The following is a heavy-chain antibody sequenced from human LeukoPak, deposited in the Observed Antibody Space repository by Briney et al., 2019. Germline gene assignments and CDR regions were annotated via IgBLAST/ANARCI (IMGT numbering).Heavy chain of an antibody. CDR3: ARGNRGSSWNDAFDF. Sequence: GASVKVSCKASGGTFSSHAISWVRQAPGQGLEWMAWINPNSGGTLFAQKFQGRVTLTRDTPINTVYMELNRLTSDDTAVYYCARGNRGSSWNDAFDFWGQGTTVTVSS. V-gene: IGHV1-2*02. CDR1: GGTFSSHA. D-gene: IGHD6-13*01. J-gene: IGHJ3*01. CDR2: INPNSGGT.